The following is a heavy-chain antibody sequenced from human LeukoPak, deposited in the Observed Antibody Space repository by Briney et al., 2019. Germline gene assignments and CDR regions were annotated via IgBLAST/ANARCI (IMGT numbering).Heavy chain of an antibody. CDR2: INSDGSST. CDR3: ATVDTATWYFDY. CDR1: GFTFSSYW. D-gene: IGHD5-18*01. V-gene: IGHV3-74*01. Sequence: GGSLRLSCAASGFTFSSYWMHWVRQAPGKGLVWVSRINSDGSSTSYADSVKGRFTISRHNSKNTLYLQMNSLRAEDTAVYYCATVDTATWYFDYWGQGTLVTVSS. J-gene: IGHJ4*02.